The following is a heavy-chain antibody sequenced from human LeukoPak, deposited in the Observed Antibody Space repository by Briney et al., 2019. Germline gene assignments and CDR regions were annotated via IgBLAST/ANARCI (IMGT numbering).Heavy chain of an antibody. D-gene: IGHD3-9*01. CDR3: AKGDYDILTGYFDY. J-gene: IGHJ4*02. CDR2: ISWNSGSI. CDR1: GFTFDDYA. V-gene: IGHV3-9*03. Sequence: GGSLRLSCAASGFTFDDYAMHWVRQAPGKGLEWVSGISWNSGSIGYADSVKGRFTISRDNAKNSLYLQMNSLRAEDMALYYCAKGDYDILTGYFDYWGQGTLVIVSS.